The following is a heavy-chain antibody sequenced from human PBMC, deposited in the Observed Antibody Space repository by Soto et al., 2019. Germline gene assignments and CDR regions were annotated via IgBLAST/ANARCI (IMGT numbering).Heavy chain of an antibody. CDR3: VGCSGGSCQHKWFDP. CDR2: ISATGDTT. V-gene: IGHV3-23*01. CDR1: GFTFSSYA. Sequence: GGSLRLSCAASGFTFSSYAMSWVRQAPGKGLEWVSGISATGDTTKYADSVQGRFTISRDNSKNTMYLQMSSLRAEDTALYYCVGCSGGSCQHKWFDPWGQGTLVTVSS. J-gene: IGHJ5*02. D-gene: IGHD2-15*01.